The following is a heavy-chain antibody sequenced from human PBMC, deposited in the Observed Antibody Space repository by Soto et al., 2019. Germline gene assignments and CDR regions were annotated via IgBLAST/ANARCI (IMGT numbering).Heavy chain of an antibody. D-gene: IGHD3-10*01. Sequence: EVQLLESGGDVVQPGGSLRLSCATSGFPFSAFAMNWVRHAPGKGLEWVSGIGGSGASIYYADSVKGRFTISRDNSKNTVHLQMYSLRAEDTAFYYCPRSVRPLSWFDPWGQGTLVTVSS. J-gene: IGHJ5*02. V-gene: IGHV3-23*01. CDR2: IGGSGASI. CDR1: GFPFSAFA. CDR3: PRSVRPLSWFDP.